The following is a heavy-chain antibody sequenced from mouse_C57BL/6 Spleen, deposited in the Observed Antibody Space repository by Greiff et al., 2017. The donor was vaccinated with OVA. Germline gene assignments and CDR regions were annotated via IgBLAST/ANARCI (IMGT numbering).Heavy chain of an antibody. J-gene: IGHJ4*01. CDR1: GYAFSSSW. CDR3: ARPILTGAMDY. CDR2: IYPGDGDT. V-gene: IGHV1-82*01. Sequence: VKVVESGPELVKPGASVKISCKASGYAFSSSWMNWVKQRPGKGLEWIGRIYPGDGDTNYNGKFKGKATLTADKSSSTAYMQLSSLTSEDSAVYFCARPILTGAMDYWGQGTSVTVSS.